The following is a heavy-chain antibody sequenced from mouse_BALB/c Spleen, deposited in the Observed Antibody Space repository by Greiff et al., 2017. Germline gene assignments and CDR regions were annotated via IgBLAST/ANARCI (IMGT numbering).Heavy chain of an antibody. CDR2: IDPANGNT. CDR3: ALPPTGGRGDD. Sequence: VQLQQSGAELVKPGASVKLSCTASGFNIKDSYMHWVKQRPEQGLEWIGRIDPANGNTKYDPKFQGKATITADTSSNTAYLQLSSLTSEDTAVYYRALPPTGGRGDDWGQGTSVTVSS. D-gene: IGHD1-1*02. J-gene: IGHJ4*01. CDR1: GFNIKDSY. V-gene: IGHV14-3*02.